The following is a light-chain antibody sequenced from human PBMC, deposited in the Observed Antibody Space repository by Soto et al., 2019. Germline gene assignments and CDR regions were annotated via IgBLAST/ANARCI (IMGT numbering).Light chain of an antibody. CDR2: GAS. CDR1: QSVSSN. CDR3: QQYNNWPPPLT. Sequence: EIVMTQSPATLSVSPGERATLSCRASQSVSSNLAWYQQKPGQAPRLLIYGASTRATGIPARVSGSGSGTEFTLTISSRQSEDYAVYYCQQYNNWPPPLTFGGGTKVEIK. V-gene: IGKV3-15*01. J-gene: IGKJ4*01.